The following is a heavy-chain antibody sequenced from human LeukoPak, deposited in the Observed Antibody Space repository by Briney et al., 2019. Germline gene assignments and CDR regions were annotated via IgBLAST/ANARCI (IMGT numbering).Heavy chain of an antibody. J-gene: IGHJ4*02. Sequence: GGSLGLSCAASGFTFSSYGMHWVRQAPGKGLEWVAVISYDGSNKYYADSVKGRFTISRDNSKNTLYLQMNSLRAEDTAVYYCAKIAQGGWYYFDYWGQGTLVTVSS. D-gene: IGHD6-19*01. V-gene: IGHV3-30*18. CDR2: ISYDGSNK. CDR3: AKIAQGGWYYFDY. CDR1: GFTFSSYG.